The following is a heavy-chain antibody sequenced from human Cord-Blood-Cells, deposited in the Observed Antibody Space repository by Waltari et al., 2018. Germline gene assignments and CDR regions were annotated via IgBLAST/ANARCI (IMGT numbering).Heavy chain of an antibody. J-gene: IGHJ4*02. CDR1: GGSFSGYY. D-gene: IGHD2-2*01. CDR3: ARLGVVVPAAQRLYYFDY. V-gene: IGHV4-34*01. Sequence: QVQLQQWGAGLLKPSETLSLTCAGHGGSFSGYYWSWIRRPPGTGLEWIGEINHSGSTNYNPSLKSRVTISVDTSKNQFSLKLSSVTAADTAVYYCARLGVVVPAAQRLYYFDYWGQGTLVTVSS. CDR2: INHSGST.